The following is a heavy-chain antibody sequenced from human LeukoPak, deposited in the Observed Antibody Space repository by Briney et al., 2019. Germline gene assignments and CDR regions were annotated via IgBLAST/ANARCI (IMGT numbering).Heavy chain of an antibody. Sequence: GASVKVSCTPSGYSFTHYYMHWVRQAPGQGLEWMGWINPNSGGTSSAQKFQGRVTMTRDTSITTVYMEVSWLTSDDTAIYYCARADRLHGGPYLIGPWGQGTLVTVSS. V-gene: IGHV1-2*02. CDR1: GYSFTHYY. D-gene: IGHD2-21*01. CDR2: INPNSGGT. CDR3: ARADRLHGGPYLIGP. J-gene: IGHJ5*02.